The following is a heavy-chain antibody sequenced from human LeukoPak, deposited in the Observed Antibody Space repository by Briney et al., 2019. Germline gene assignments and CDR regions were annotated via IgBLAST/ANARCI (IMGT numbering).Heavy chain of an antibody. D-gene: IGHD3-16*01. V-gene: IGHV3-7*04. CDR2: IKQDGSEK. CDR3: ARRAYYFDY. Sequence: GGSLRLSCAASGFNFNTYTMTWVRQAPGKGLEWVANIKQDGSEKYYVDSVKGRFTISRDNAKNSLYLQMNSLRAEDTAVYYCARRAYYFDYWGQGSLVTVSS. CDR1: GFNFNTYT. J-gene: IGHJ4*02.